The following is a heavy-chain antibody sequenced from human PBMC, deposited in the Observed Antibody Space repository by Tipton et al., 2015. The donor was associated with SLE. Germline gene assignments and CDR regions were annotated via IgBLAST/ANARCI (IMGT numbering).Heavy chain of an antibody. Sequence: QVQLVQSGPEVKKPGASVKVSCKASGYTFTDYYMNWVRQAPGQGLEWVGRINPNNGDTNYAQRFQGRVTMTSDTSVTSAYMELTSLTSDDAAVYYCARDGDSATTYNYYMDAWGEGTAVTVSS. V-gene: IGHV1-2*06. CDR1: GYTFTDYY. J-gene: IGHJ6*03. CDR3: ARDGDSATTYNYYMDA. D-gene: IGHD4-17*01. CDR2: INPNNGDT.